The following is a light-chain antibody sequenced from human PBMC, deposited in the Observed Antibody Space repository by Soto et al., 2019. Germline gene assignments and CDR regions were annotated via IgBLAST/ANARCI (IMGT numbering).Light chain of an antibody. V-gene: IGLV2-14*01. CDR1: SSDVGGYNY. CDR2: AVT. CDR3: SSYTSSSTL. J-gene: IGLJ1*01. Sequence: QSALTQPASVSGSPGQSITISCTGTSSDVGGYNYVSWYQQHPGKAPKLMIYAVTDRPSGVSSRFSGSKSGNTASLTFSGLQAEDEADYYCSSYTSSSTLFGTGTKLTVL.